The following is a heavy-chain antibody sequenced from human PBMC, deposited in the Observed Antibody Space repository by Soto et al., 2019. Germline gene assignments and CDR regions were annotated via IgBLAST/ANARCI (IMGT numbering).Heavy chain of an antibody. J-gene: IGHJ6*03. D-gene: IGHD3-16*01. Sequence: GGSLRLSCAASGFTFGTYAMKWLRQAPGRGLESVSFISGSGRTTYYAESVKGRFTVSRDNSKSTMYLQMNSLRAEDTALYYCAKFRGPSYSYYYMDVWGKGTTVTVSS. V-gene: IGHV3-23*01. CDR3: AKFRGPSYSYYYMDV. CDR2: ISGSGRTT. CDR1: GFTFGTYA.